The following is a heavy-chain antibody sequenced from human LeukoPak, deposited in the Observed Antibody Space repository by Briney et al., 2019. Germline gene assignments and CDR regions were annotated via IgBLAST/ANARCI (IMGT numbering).Heavy chain of an antibody. Sequence: GGSLRLSCAASGFTFSSYWMSWVRQAPGKGLEWVSGISGSGGSTYYAESVKGRFTISRDNSKNTLYLQMNSLRAEDTAVYYCAKDLSGDFWSGQYFDYWGQGTLVTVSS. D-gene: IGHD3-3*01. CDR2: ISGSGGST. CDR1: GFTFSSYW. J-gene: IGHJ4*02. V-gene: IGHV3-23*01. CDR3: AKDLSGDFWSGQYFDY.